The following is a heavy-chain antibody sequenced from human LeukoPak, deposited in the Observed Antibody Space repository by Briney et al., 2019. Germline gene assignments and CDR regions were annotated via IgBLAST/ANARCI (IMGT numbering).Heavy chain of an antibody. V-gene: IGHV1-18*01. Sequence: ASVKVSCKASGYTFTSYGISWVRQAPGQGLEWMGWISAYNGNTNYAQKLQGRVTMTTDTSTSTAYMELRSLRSDDTAVYYCARDAPIVVVPAAMWGPYYYYGMDVWGQGTTVTVSS. CDR2: ISAYNGNT. J-gene: IGHJ6*02. D-gene: IGHD2-2*01. CDR3: ARDAPIVVVPAAMWGPYYYYGMDV. CDR1: GYTFTSYG.